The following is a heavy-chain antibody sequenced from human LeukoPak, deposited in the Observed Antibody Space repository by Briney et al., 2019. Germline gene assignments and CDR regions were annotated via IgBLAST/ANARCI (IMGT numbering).Heavy chain of an antibody. D-gene: IGHD3-10*01. CDR1: GGSFSGYY. Sequence: SETLSLTCAVYGGSFSGYYWSWIRQPPGKGLEWIGEINHSGSTYYNPSLKSRVTISVDTSKNQFSLKLSSVTAADTAVYYCARDVGAYYYGSGSYYDYWGQGTLVTVSS. V-gene: IGHV4-34*01. CDR2: INHSGST. J-gene: IGHJ4*02. CDR3: ARDVGAYYYGSGSYYDY.